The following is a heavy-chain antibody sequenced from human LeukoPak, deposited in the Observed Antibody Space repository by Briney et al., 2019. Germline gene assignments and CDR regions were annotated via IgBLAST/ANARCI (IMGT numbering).Heavy chain of an antibody. D-gene: IGHD6-19*01. CDR1: GYNFKTHA. CDR3: ARDRGIAVAGTFNY. V-gene: IGHV1-18*01. CDR2: ISGYNGDT. J-gene: IGHJ4*02. Sequence: ASVKVSCQTSGYNFKTHAVSWVRQVPGQGLEWMGWISGYNGDTAFAQKFQGRVTITADKSTSTAYMELSSLRSEDTAVYYCARDRGIAVAGTFNYWGQGTLVTVSS.